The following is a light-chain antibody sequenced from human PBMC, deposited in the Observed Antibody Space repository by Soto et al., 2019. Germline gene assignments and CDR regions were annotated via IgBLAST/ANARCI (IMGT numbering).Light chain of an antibody. Sequence: DIQMTQSPSTLSASVGDRVTITCRASQSISSWLAWYQQKPGKAPKLLIYKASSLESGVPSRFSGSGCGTEFNLTITSLQPDDFANYSCQQYNSYSPNTFGQGTELEIK. CDR2: KAS. CDR1: QSISSW. V-gene: IGKV1-5*03. J-gene: IGKJ2*01. CDR3: QQYNSYSPNT.